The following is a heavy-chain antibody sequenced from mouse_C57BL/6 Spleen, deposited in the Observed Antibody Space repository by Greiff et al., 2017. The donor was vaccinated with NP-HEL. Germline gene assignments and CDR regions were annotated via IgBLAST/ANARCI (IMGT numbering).Heavy chain of an antibody. Sequence: QVQLQQSGAELVMPGASVKLSCKASGYTFTSYWMHWVKQRPGQGLEWIGEIDPSDSYTNYNQKFKGKSTLTGDKSSSTAYMQLSSLTSEDSAVYYCARSGGQLRPFDYWGQGTTLTVSS. CDR1: GYTFTSYW. V-gene: IGHV1-69*01. J-gene: IGHJ2*01. CDR3: ARSGGQLRPFDY. CDR2: IDPSDSYT. D-gene: IGHD3-2*02.